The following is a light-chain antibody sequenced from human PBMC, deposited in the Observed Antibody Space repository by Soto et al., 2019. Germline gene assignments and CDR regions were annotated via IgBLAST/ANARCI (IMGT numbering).Light chain of an antibody. CDR1: QSVSSN. CDR2: GAS. J-gene: IGKJ5*01. V-gene: IGKV3-20*01. CDR3: QQYGSSPIT. Sequence: EIVLTQSPGTLSLSPGERATLSCRASQSVSSNLAWYQQKPGQAPRLLISGASSRASGVPDRFTGGGSGTDFTLTIRRLEAEDFALYYCQQYGSSPITFGQGTRREIK.